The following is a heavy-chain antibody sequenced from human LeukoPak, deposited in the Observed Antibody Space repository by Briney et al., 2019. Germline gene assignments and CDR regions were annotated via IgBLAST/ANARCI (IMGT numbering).Heavy chain of an antibody. V-gene: IGHV4-39*01. Sequence: ETLSLTCTVSGVSSISIDYYWDWIRQPPGKGLEWIGSINYSGSTYYNPSLKSRVTMAVDTSKNQFSLRLSSVTAADTAVFYCARRVPYGSASYEFDTWGQGTLVTVSS. J-gene: IGHJ5*02. CDR2: INYSGST. D-gene: IGHD3-10*01. CDR3: ARRVPYGSASYEFDT. CDR1: GVSSISIDYY.